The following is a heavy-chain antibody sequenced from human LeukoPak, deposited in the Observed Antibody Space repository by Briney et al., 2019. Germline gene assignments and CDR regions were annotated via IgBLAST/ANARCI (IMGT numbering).Heavy chain of an antibody. D-gene: IGHD4-17*01. CDR1: GFTFNRDW. Sequence: GGSLRLSCAASGFTFNRDWTAWVRQAPGKGLEWVSAISGSGGSTYYADSVKGRFTISRDNSKNTLYLQMNSLRAEDTAVYYCAKGTVTTDDYWGQGTLVTVSS. J-gene: IGHJ4*02. CDR2: ISGSGGST. V-gene: IGHV3-23*01. CDR3: AKGTVTTDDY.